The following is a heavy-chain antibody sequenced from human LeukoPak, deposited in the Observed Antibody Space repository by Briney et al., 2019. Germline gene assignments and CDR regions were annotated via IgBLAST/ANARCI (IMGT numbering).Heavy chain of an antibody. V-gene: IGHV1-24*01. CDR1: EYTLTELS. D-gene: IGHD5-12*01. CDR3: ATVQRYSGNDKPLFDY. Sequence: ASVKVSCKVSEYTLTELSMHWVRQAPGKGLEWMGGFDPEDGEKMYAQKFQGRVTMTEDTSTDTAYMELSSLRSEDTAVYYCATVQRYSGNDKPLFDYWGQGTLVTVSS. CDR2: FDPEDGEK. J-gene: IGHJ4*02.